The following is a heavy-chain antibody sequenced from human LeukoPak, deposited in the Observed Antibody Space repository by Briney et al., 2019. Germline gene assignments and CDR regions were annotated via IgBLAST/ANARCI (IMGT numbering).Heavy chain of an antibody. CDR3: AREDYDILTGYCFFDY. CDR2: ISPYNGNT. Sequence: ASVKVSCKASGYTFTSYGISWVRQAPGQGLEWMGWISPYNGNTNYAQKLQGRVTMTTDTSTSTAYMELRSLRSDDTAVYYCAREDYDILTGYCFFDYWGQGTLVTVSS. J-gene: IGHJ4*02. D-gene: IGHD3-9*01. V-gene: IGHV1-18*04. CDR1: GYTFTSYG.